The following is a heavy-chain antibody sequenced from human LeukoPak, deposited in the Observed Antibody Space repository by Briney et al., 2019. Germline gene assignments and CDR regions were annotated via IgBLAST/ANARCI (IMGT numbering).Heavy chain of an antibody. D-gene: IGHD3-9*01. CDR1: GFTFSSYA. CDR2: ISGSGGST. V-gene: IGHV3-23*01. J-gene: IGHJ3*02. CDR3: AKYVLRYFDWLLDAFDI. Sequence: GGSLRLSCAASGFTFSSYAMSWVRQAPGKGLEWVSAISGSGGSTYYADSVKGRITISRDNSKNTLYLQMNSLRAGDTAVYYCAKYVLRYFDWLLDAFDIWGQGTMVTVSS.